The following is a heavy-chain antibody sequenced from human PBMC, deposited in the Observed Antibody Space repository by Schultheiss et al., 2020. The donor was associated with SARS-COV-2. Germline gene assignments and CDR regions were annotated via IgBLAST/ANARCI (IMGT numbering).Heavy chain of an antibody. V-gene: IGHV4-61*01. Sequence: SETLSLTCTVSGGSISSSSYYWSWIRQPPGKGLEWIGYIYYSGSTNYNPSLKSRVTISVDTSKNQFSLKLSSVTAADTAVYYCARGVSPRWFDPWGQGTLVTVSS. CDR1: GGSISSSSYY. CDR2: IYYSGST. J-gene: IGHJ5*02. CDR3: ARGVSPRWFDP.